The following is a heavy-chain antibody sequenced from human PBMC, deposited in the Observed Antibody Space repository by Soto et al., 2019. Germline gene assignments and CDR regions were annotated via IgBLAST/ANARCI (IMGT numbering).Heavy chain of an antibody. V-gene: IGHV3-30-3*01. J-gene: IGHJ5*02. CDR3: ARGIRYSSSYKTSDP. D-gene: IGHD6-13*01. Sequence: GGSLRLSCAASGFTFSSYAMHWVRQAPGKGLEWVAVISYDGSNKYYADSVKGRFTISRDNSKNTLYLQMNSLRAEDTAVYYCARGIRYSSSYKTSDPWGQGTLVTV. CDR2: ISYDGSNK. CDR1: GFTFSSYA.